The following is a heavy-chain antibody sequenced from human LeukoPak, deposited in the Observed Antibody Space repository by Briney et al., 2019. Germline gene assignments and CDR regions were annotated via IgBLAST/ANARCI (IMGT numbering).Heavy chain of an antibody. CDR1: GFTFSNAW. D-gene: IGHD3-22*01. Sequence: TGGSLRLSCAASGFTFSNAWMSWVRQAPGKGLEWVSYISSSGSTIYYADSVKGRFTISRDNAKNSLYLQMNSLRAEDTAVYYCAREGYYDSSGYSEPFDYWGQGTLVTVSS. CDR3: AREGYYDSSGYSEPFDY. CDR2: ISSSGSTI. J-gene: IGHJ4*02. V-gene: IGHV3-11*04.